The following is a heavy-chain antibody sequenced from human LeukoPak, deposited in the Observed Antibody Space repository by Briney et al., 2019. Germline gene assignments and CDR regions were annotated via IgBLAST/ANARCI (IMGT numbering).Heavy chain of an antibody. CDR1: GGSISSGGYY. CDR2: IYHSGST. CDR3: TSAVAGFDY. D-gene: IGHD6-19*01. Sequence: SETLSLTCNVSGGSISSGGYYWSWIRQAPGKGLEWIGYIYHSGSTYYNPSLKSRVTISVDTSKNQFSLKLSSVTAADTAVYYCTSAVAGFDYWGQGTLVTVSS. J-gene: IGHJ4*02. V-gene: IGHV4-30-2*02.